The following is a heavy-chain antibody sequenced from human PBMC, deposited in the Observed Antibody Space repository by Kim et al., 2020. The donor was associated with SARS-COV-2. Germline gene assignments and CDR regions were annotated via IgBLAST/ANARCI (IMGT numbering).Heavy chain of an antibody. Sequence: VCVKSQITINPDTTKNQFSLQLNSVTPEDTAVYYCARDRRIAVAGTSLDYWGQGTLVTVSS. V-gene: IGHV6-1*01. CDR3: ARDRRIAVAGTSLDY. J-gene: IGHJ4*02. D-gene: IGHD6-19*01.